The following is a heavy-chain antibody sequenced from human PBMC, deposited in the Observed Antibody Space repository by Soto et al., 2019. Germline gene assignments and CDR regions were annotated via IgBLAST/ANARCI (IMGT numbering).Heavy chain of an antibody. CDR3: AKDRTGAGNYYYYMDV. D-gene: IGHD1-26*01. CDR2: LSGRGDST. V-gene: IGHV3-23*01. J-gene: IGHJ6*03. CDR1: GFTFSTYA. Sequence: EVQLLESGGGLVQPGGSLRLSCAASGFTFSTYALNWVRQAPGKGLEWVSALSGRGDSTYYADSVKGRFTISRDNSKSTLFLQMSSLRAEDTAVYYCAKDRTGAGNYYYYMDVWGKGTTVTVSS.